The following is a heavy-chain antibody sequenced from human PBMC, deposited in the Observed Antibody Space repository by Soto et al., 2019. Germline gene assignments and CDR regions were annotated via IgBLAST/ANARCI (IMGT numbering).Heavy chain of an antibody. CDR1: GASIGTYY. Sequence: PSETLSLTCTVSGASIGTYYWSWIRQPPGKGLEWIGYISYSGSTNYNPSLKSRVTISFDASKNEISLQVRSATAADAAVYYCARDLKEYCSDGKCNWFDPWGQGTLVT. D-gene: IGHD2-15*01. CDR3: ARDLKEYCSDGKCNWFDP. V-gene: IGHV4-59*01. J-gene: IGHJ5*02. CDR2: ISYSGST.